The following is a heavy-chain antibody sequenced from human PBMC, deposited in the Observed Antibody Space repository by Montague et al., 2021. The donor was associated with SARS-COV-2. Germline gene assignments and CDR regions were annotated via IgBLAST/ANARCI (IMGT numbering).Heavy chain of an antibody. D-gene: IGHD3-10*01. CDR1: GFTVSSTY. CDR3: ARESSQFFGSGPLDY. CDR2: ISSSSVT. Sequence: SLRLSCAASGFTVSSTYMNWVRQVPGKGLEWVSSISSSSVTYSADSLKGRFTISRDNSKNTVYLQMNSLRAEDTAVYFCARESSQFFGSGPLDYWSQGSLGTDSS. J-gene: IGHJ4*02. V-gene: IGHV3-66*01.